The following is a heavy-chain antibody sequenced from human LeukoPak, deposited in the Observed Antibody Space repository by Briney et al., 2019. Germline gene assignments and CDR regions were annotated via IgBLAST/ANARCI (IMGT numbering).Heavy chain of an antibody. D-gene: IGHD3-10*01. J-gene: IGHJ3*01. V-gene: IGHV1-69*11. CDR1: GGTFSTYA. CDR2: IIPILSQT. Sequence: SVKVSCKASGGTFSTYAINWVRQAPGQGLEWMGRIIPILSQTNYALKFRGRFTMTADESTNTAYMELSSLKSEDTAVYFCAKVRGSDAFDLWGQGTMVTVSS. CDR3: AKVRGSDAFDL.